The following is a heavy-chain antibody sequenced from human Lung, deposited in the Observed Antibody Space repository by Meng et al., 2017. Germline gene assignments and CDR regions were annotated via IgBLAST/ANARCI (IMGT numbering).Heavy chain of an antibody. D-gene: IGHD4-11*01. J-gene: IGHJ4*02. V-gene: IGHV4-34*01. CDR2: INHSGST. CDR3: ARGPTTMAHDFDY. Sequence: VPLAEGGAVLFEPSGTLSLPGVVPGGSFSDYYWSWIRQPQGKGLEWIGEINHSGSTNSNPSLESRATISVDTSQNNLSLKLSSVTAADSAVYYCARGPTTMAHDFDYWGQGTLVTVSS. CDR1: GGSFSDYY.